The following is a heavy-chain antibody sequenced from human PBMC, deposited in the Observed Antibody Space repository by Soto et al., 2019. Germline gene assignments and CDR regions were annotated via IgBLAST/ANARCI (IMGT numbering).Heavy chain of an antibody. D-gene: IGHD6-25*01. Sequence: VGSLRLSCAASGFTFSSYWMHWVRQAPGKGLVWVSRINSDGSSTSYADSVKGRFTISRDNAKNTLYLQMNSLRAEDTAVYYCARGRQRYVDWFDPWGQGTLVTVSS. CDR2: INSDGSST. CDR3: ARGRQRYVDWFDP. J-gene: IGHJ5*02. CDR1: GFTFSSYW. V-gene: IGHV3-74*01.